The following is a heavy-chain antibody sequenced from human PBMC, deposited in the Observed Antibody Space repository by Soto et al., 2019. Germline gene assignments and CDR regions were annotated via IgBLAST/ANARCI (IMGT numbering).Heavy chain of an antibody. Sequence: QVQLVQSGAEVKKPGSSVKVSCKASGGTFSSYAISWVRQAPGQGLEWMGGIIPISGTANYAQKFQRRVTITADESTSTAYMELSSVRSEDTAVYYCARSQGSSTSLEIYYYYYYGMDVWGQGTTVTVSS. V-gene: IGHV1-69*01. D-gene: IGHD2-2*01. CDR2: IIPISGTA. J-gene: IGHJ6*02. CDR1: GGTFSSYA. CDR3: ARSQGSSTSLEIYYYYYYGMDV.